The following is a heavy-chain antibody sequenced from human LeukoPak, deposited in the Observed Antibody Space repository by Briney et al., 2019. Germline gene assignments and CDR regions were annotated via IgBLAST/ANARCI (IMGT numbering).Heavy chain of an antibody. CDR3: AKDSRYGDYALFGY. V-gene: IGHV3-23*01. J-gene: IGHJ4*02. D-gene: IGHD4-17*01. Sequence: PGGSLRLSCAASGFTFSSYWMSWVRQAPGKGLEWVSAISGSSGSTYYADSGKGRFTISRDNSKNTLYLQMNSLRAEDTAVYYCAKDSRYGDYALFGYWGQGTLVTVSS. CDR1: GFTFSSYW. CDR2: ISGSSGST.